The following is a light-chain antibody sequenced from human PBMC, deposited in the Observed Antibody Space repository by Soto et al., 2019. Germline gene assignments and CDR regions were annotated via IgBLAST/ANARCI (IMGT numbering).Light chain of an antibody. V-gene: IGLV1-44*01. CDR2: SNN. CDR1: SSNIGSNT. CDR3: AAWDDSLGGV. J-gene: IGLJ2*01. Sequence: QSVLTQPPSASGTPGQRVTLSCSGSSSNIGSNTVNWYQQLPGTAPKLLIYSNNQRPSGVPDRLSGSKSGTSASLAICWLESEDEADYYCAAWDDSLGGVFGGGSKLTFL.